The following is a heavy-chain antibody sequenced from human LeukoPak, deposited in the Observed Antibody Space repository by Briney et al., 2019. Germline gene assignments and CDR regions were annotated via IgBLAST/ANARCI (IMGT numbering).Heavy chain of an antibody. D-gene: IGHD2-2*01. CDR2: ISAYNGNT. J-gene: IGHJ6*03. CDR3: ARGGDIVVVRAAIPHYYYMDV. Sequence: GASVKVSCKASGYTFTSYGISWVRQAPGQGLEWMGWISAYNGNTNYAQKLQGRVTMTTDTSTSTAYMELRSLRSDDTAVYYCARGGDIVVVRAAIPHYYYMDVWGKGTTVTVSS. V-gene: IGHV1-18*01. CDR1: GYTFTSYG.